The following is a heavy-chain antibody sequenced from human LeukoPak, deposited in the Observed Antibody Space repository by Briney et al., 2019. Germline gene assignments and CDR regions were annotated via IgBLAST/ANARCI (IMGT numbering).Heavy chain of an antibody. D-gene: IGHD3-22*01. J-gene: IGHJ4*02. CDR1: GFTFSSYW. Sequence: PGGSLRLSRAASGFTFSSYWMHWVRQAPGKGLVWVSRINSDGSSTSYADSVKGRFTISRDNSKNTLYLQMNSLRVEDTAVYYCATLPYYYDSSGSYYFDYWGQGTLVTVSS. CDR3: ATLPYYYDSSGSYYFDY. CDR2: INSDGSST. V-gene: IGHV3-74*01.